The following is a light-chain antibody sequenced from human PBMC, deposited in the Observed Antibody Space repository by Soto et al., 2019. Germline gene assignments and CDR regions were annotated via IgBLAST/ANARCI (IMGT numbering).Light chain of an antibody. J-gene: IGLJ1*01. Sequence: ALTQPRSVSGSPGQSVAISCTGSSSDVGGYNYVSWYQQHPGKAPKVMIYDVSKRPSGVPDRFSGSKSGDTASLTITGLQAEDEADYYCCSYAGGPYVFGTGTKVTVL. CDR2: DVS. CDR1: SSDVGGYNY. V-gene: IGLV2-11*01. CDR3: CSYAGGPYV.